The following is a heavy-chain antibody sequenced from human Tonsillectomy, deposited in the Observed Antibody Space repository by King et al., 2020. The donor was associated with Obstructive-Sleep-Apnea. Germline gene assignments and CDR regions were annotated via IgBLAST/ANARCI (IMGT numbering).Heavy chain of an antibody. CDR1: GGSISTYY. D-gene: IGHD3-22*01. Sequence: VQLQESGPGLVKPSETLSLTCTVSGGSISTYYWSCIRQPPGKGLDWIGNIYDSGYTNYNPSLKSRVTISVDTSKNQFSLNLSSVSAADTAFYYCARGGYYYFDYWGQGTLATVSS. J-gene: IGHJ4*02. V-gene: IGHV4-59*08. CDR3: ARGGYYYFDY. CDR2: IYDSGYT.